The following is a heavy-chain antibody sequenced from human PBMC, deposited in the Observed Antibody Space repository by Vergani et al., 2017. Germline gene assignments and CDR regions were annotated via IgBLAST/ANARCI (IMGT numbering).Heavy chain of an antibody. CDR1: GFTFSSYG. V-gene: IGHV3-33*01. J-gene: IGHJ4*02. Sequence: QVQLVESGGGVVQPGRSLRLSCAASGFTFSSYGMHWVRQAPGKGLEGVAVIWYDGSNKYYADSVKGRFTISRDNSKNTLYLQMNSLRAEDTAVYYCARDEWELPAYWGQGTLVTVSS. CDR2: IWYDGSNK. CDR3: ARDEWELPAY. D-gene: IGHD1-26*01.